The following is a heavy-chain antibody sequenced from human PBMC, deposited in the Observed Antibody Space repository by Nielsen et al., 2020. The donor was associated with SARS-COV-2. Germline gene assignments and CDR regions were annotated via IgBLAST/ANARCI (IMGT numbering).Heavy chain of an antibody. CDR1: GFTFSSYW. D-gene: IGHD6-13*01. CDR3: ARLQSSSWYFDL. CDR2: VSGDGSTT. V-gene: IGHV3-74*01. J-gene: IGHJ2*01. Sequence: GESLKISCAASGFTFSSYWMHWVRQAPGKGLVWVSRVSGDGSTTSYADSVKGRFTISRDNAKNSLYLQMNSLRAEDTAVYYCARLQSSSWYFDLWGRGTLVTVSS.